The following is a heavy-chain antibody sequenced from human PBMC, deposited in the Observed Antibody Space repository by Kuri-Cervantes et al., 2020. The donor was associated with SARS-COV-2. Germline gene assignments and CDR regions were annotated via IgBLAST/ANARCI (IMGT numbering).Heavy chain of an antibody. J-gene: IGHJ4*01. CDR1: GFNFSRTD. CDR3: ARGDGRAARLVY. Sequence: ESLKISCAASGFNFSRTDMHWVRQPPGKGLEWIGEINHSGSTNYNPSLKSRVTISVDTSKNQFSLKLSSVTAADTAVYYCARGDGRAARLVYWGQGTLVTVSS. V-gene: IGHV4-34*01. CDR2: INHSGST. D-gene: IGHD6-6*01.